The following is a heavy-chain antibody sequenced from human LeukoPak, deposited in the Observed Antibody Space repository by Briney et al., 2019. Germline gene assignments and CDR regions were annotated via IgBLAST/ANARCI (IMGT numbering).Heavy chain of an antibody. CDR2: INHSGST. CDR1: GGSFSGYY. CDR3: ARSVDTAMATVY. D-gene: IGHD5-18*01. J-gene: IGHJ4*02. V-gene: IGHV4-34*01. Sequence: KPSETLSLTCAVYGGSFSGYYWSWIRQPPGKGLEWIGEINHSGSTNYNPSLKSRVTISVDTSKNQFSLKLSSVTAADTAVYYCARSVDTAMATVYWGQGTLVTVSS.